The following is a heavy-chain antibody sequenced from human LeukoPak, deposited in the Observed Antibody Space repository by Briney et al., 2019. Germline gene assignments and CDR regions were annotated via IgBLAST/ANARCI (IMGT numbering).Heavy chain of an antibody. Sequence: PGGSLRLSCAASGFTLSSYSMNWVRQAPGKGLERVSYISSSSSTIYYADSVKGRFTISRDNAKNSLYLQMNSLRDEDTAVYYCARVTVTTNDYWGQGTLVTVSS. CDR1: GFTLSSYS. J-gene: IGHJ4*02. CDR3: ARVTVTTNDY. V-gene: IGHV3-48*02. D-gene: IGHD4-17*01. CDR2: ISSSSSTI.